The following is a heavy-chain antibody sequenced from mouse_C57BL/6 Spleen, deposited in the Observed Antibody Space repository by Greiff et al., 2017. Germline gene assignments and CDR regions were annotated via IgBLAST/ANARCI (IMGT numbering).Heavy chain of an antibody. CDR1: GYAFSSSW. CDR2: IYPGDGDT. D-gene: IGHD2-3*01. CDR3: ARFNGYFWAMDY. V-gene: IGHV1-82*01. Sequence: QVQLQQSGPELVKPGASVKISCKASGYAFSSSWMNWVKQRPGKGLEWIGRIYPGDGDTNYNGKFKGKATLTADKSSSTAYMQLSSLTSEDSAVYFCARFNGYFWAMDYWGQGTSVTVSS. J-gene: IGHJ4*01.